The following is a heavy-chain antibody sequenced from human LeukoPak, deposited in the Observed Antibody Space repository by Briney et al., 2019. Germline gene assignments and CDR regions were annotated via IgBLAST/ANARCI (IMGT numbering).Heavy chain of an antibody. D-gene: IGHD2-15*01. Sequence: GGSLRLSCAASGFTVSSNYMSWVRQAPGKGLVWVSVIYSGGSTYYADSVKGRFTISRDNSKNTLYLQMNSLRAEDTAVYYCARGRIASYYFDYWGQGTLVTVSS. V-gene: IGHV3-53*01. CDR1: GFTVSSNY. J-gene: IGHJ4*02. CDR2: IYSGGST. CDR3: ARGRIASYYFDY.